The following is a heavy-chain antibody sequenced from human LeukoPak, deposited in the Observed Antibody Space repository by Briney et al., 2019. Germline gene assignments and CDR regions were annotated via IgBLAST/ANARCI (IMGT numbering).Heavy chain of an antibody. Sequence: SETLSIICIVSGYSISSGYYWTWMRQPPGKGLEWIAFIYYNGNTNYNPSLKSRVTILVDTSKNQFSLKVNSVTAADTAVYYCARGSYSYGYWGQGTLVTVSS. D-gene: IGHD5-18*01. V-gene: IGHV4-61*01. CDR1: GYSISSGYY. CDR3: ARGSYSYGY. CDR2: IYYNGNT. J-gene: IGHJ4*02.